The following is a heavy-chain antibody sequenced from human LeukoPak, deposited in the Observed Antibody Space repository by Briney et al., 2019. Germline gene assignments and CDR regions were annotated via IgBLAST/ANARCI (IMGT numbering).Heavy chain of an antibody. V-gene: IGHV4-39*01. CDR1: GGSISSSSYY. J-gene: IGHJ4*02. Sequence: PETLSLTCTVPGGSISSSSYYWGWIRQPPGKGLEWIGSIYYSGSTYYSPSLKTRVTLSRDTSKNPLSLKLSSGTAADTAAYYCAGRGATISTWHYFDYWGQGTLVTVSS. CDR2: IYYSGST. D-gene: IGHD5-12*01. CDR3: AGRGATISTWHYFDY.